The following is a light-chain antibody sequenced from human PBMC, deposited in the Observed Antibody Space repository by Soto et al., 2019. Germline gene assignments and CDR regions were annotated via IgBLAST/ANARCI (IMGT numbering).Light chain of an antibody. Sequence: QSALTQPPSASGSLGQSVTISCTGTSSDVGGYNYVSWHQQHPGKAPKVMIYEVTKWPPGVPDRFSGSKSGNTASLTVSGLQAEDEADYCSSFAGGGNPVLLGGGTKLTVL. J-gene: IGLJ2*01. CDR3: SSFAGGGNPVL. CDR1: SSDVGGYNY. V-gene: IGLV2-8*01. CDR2: EVT.